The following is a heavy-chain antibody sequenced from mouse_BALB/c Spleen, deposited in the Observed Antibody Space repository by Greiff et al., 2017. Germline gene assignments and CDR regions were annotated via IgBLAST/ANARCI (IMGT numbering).Heavy chain of an antibody. V-gene: IGHV2-9*02. CDR2: IWAGGST. CDR1: GFSLTSYG. D-gene: IGHD4-1*01. J-gene: IGHJ3*01. Sequence: VQLKESGPGLVAPSQSLSITCTVSGFSLTSYGVHWVRQPPGKGLEWLGVIWAGGSTNYNSALMSRLSISKDNSKSQVFLKMNSLQTDDTAMYYCARDRGTGTGAYWGQGTLVTVSA. CDR3: ARDRGTGTGAY.